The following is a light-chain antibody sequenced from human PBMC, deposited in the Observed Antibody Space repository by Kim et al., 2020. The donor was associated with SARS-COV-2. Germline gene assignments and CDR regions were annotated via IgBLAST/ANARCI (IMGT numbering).Light chain of an antibody. Sequence: DIQMTQSPSSVSASVGDRVTITCRASQGISSWLDWYQQKPGKAPKLLIYGASSLQSGVPSRFSGSGSGTDFTLTISSLQPEDFATYYCQQANSFPYTFGQGTKRRS. CDR1: QGISSW. CDR3: QQANSFPYT. V-gene: IGKV1-12*01. J-gene: IGKJ2*01. CDR2: GAS.